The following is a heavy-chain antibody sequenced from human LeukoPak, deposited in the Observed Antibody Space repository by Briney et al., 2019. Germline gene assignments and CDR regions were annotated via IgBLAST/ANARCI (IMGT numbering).Heavy chain of an antibody. CDR1: GFTFSDYY. CDR3: ARYCSSTTCYDY. V-gene: IGHV3-11*03. Sequence: GGSLRLSCAASGFTFSDYYMSWIRQAPGKGLEWVSYISSSSSYTNYADSVKGRFTSSRDNAKNSLYLQMNSLRAEDTAVYYCARYCSSTTCYDYWGQGTLVTVSS. J-gene: IGHJ4*02. CDR2: ISSSSSYT. D-gene: IGHD2-2*01.